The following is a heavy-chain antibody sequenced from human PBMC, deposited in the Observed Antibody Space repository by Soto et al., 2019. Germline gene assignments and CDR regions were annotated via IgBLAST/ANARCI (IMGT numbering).Heavy chain of an antibody. CDR2: INHSGST. D-gene: IGHD3-10*01. J-gene: IGHJ6*02. Sequence: SETLSLTCAVYGGSFSGYYWSWIRQPPGKGLEWIGEINHSGSTNYNPSLKSRVTISVDTSKNQFSLKLSSVTAADTAVYYCARGIKGGTMVRGVKYYYGMDVWGQGTTVT. CDR1: GGSFSGYY. V-gene: IGHV4-34*01. CDR3: ARGIKGGTMVRGVKYYYGMDV.